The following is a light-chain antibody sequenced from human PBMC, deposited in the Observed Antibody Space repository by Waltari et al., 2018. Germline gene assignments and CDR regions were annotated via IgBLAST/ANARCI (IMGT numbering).Light chain of an antibody. CDR1: QSLNRKF. Sequence: EIVLTQSPGTLSLSQGETTTLSCRASQSLNRKFLAWYQQRPGQTPRLLIYGASTRAIGTPDRFRGSGSGIDFTLTISRLQPDDFAVYYCQQYGTSPVTFGGGTKVEIK. CDR3: QQYGTSPVT. CDR2: GAS. V-gene: IGKV3-20*01. J-gene: IGKJ4*01.